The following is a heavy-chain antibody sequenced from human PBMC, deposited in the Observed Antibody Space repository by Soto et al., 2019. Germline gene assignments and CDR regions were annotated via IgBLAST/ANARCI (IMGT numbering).Heavy chain of an antibody. J-gene: IGHJ6*02. CDR3: ASQLRLAYYYGMDV. CDR2: IDPSDSYT. V-gene: IGHV5-10-1*01. Sequence: GESLKTSCKGSGYSFTSYWISWVRQMPGKGLEWMGRIDPSDSYTNYSPSFQGHVTISADKSISTAYLQWSSLKASDTAMYYCASQLRLAYYYGMDVWGQGTTVTVSS. CDR1: GYSFTSYW. D-gene: IGHD3-3*01.